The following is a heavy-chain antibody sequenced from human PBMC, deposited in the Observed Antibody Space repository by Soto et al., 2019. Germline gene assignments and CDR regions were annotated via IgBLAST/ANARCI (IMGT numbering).Heavy chain of an antibody. CDR2: VFYTGST. CDR1: GGSFSSHY. CDR3: ARQDEYYYYMDV. J-gene: IGHJ6*03. Sequence: QVELQESGPGLAKPSETLSLTCKVSGGSFSSHYWSWIRQPPGGGMEWIGYVFYTGSTHYNPSLRSRVLISVDTSKNQFSLKLRSVTAAGTAVYYCARQDEYYYYMDVCGKGGTVSVSS. V-gene: IGHV4-59*08.